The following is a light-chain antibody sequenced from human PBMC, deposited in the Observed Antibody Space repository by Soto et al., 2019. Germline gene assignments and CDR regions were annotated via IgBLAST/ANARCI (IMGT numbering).Light chain of an antibody. CDR2: EAA. V-gene: IGKV3-20*01. CDR1: QSVRNNY. J-gene: IGKJ4*01. CDR3: QKYETSPVT. Sequence: EILLTQSPGTLSLSPGETATLSCRASQSVRNNYLAWYQQRPAQPPRLLMYEAATRASGIQDRFSGSVSGTDFTLTIRRLEPEDFARYFCQKYETSPVTFGGGPNVEI.